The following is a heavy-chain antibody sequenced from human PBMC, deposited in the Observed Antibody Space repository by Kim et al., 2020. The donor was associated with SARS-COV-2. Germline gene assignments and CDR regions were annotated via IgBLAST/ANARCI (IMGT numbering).Heavy chain of an antibody. CDR1: GFSFSTSA. V-gene: IGHV3-7*03. CDR2: LRQDGSQT. CDR3: SRCCGRDY. D-gene: IGHD6-25*01. Sequence: GGSLRLSCAASGFSFSTSAMSWVRQAPGKGLELVASLRQDGSQTSYGDSVRGRFTISRDNAKNSLYLQMNSLTGEDTAVYYCSRCCGRDYWGQGAQVTVSS. J-gene: IGHJ4*02.